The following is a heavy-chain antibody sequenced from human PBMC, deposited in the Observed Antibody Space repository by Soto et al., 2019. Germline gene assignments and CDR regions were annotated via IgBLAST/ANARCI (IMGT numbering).Heavy chain of an antibody. CDR3: ARRGSQRFLESDGMDV. CDR1: GGSISSSSYY. Sequence: QLQLQESGPGLVKPSETLSLTCTVSGGSISSSSYYWGWIRQPPGKGLEWIGSIYYSGSTYYNPSLKSRATISVDTSKNQFSLKLSSVTAADTAVYYCARRGSQRFLESDGMDVWGQGTTVTVSS. CDR2: IYYSGST. V-gene: IGHV4-39*01. J-gene: IGHJ6*02. D-gene: IGHD3-3*01.